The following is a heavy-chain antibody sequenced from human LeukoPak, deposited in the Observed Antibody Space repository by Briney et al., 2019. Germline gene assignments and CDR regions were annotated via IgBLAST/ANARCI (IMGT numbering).Heavy chain of an antibody. CDR1: GIPFSDYY. D-gene: IGHD6-13*01. V-gene: IGHV3-11*03. Sequence: PGGTLRLSCVVSGIPFSDYYMNWIRQAPGKGLEWISYISSSSSYTDYADSVKGRFTISRDNAQNALFLQMDSLRVEDTAVYYCAAGPAADYWGQGTRVTVSS. J-gene: IGHJ4*02. CDR2: ISSSSSYT. CDR3: AAGPAADY.